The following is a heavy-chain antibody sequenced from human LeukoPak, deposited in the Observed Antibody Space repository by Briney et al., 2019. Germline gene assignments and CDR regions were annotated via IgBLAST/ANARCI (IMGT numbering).Heavy chain of an antibody. CDR1: GSTFSDHW. CDR2: INGYGNTT. CDR3: ARDYIAVAGESSDY. D-gene: IGHD6-19*01. J-gene: IGHJ4*02. V-gene: IGHV3-74*01. Sequence: GGSLRLSCEVSGSTFSDHWMHWIRQVPGKGLVWVSRINGYGNTTTYAGFVKGRFTISRDNSKNTLYLQMNSLRAEDTAVYYCARDYIAVAGESSDYWGQGTLVTVSS.